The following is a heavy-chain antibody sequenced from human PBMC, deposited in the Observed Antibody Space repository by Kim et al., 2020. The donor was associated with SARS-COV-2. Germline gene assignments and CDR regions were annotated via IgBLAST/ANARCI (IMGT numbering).Heavy chain of an antibody. Sequence: ASVKVSCKASGYTFTSYGISWVRQAPGQGLEWMGWISAYNGNTNYAQKLQGRVTMTTDTSTSTAYMELRSLRSDDTTVYYCARVEYNWKSKNPYYGMDVWGQGTTVTVSS. V-gene: IGHV1-18*01. CDR2: ISAYNGNT. D-gene: IGHD1-1*01. CDR1: GYTFTSYG. J-gene: IGHJ6*02. CDR3: ARVEYNWKSKNPYYGMDV.